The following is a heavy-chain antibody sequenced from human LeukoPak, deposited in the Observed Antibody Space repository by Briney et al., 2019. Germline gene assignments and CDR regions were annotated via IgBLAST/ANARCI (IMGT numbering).Heavy chain of an antibody. CDR2: VSDGAGRT. J-gene: IGHJ1*01. V-gene: IGHV3-23*01. D-gene: IGHD3-22*01. CDR3: AKDRDPYSSGTWDS. CDR1: GFTFDNYA. Sequence: GGSLRLSCAASGFTFDNYAMSWVRQAPGKGLEWVSGVSDGAGRTSYADSVTGRFTISRDNSKNTLSLQMNSLRPEDTAMYFCAKDRDPYSSGTWDSWGQGTLVIVSS.